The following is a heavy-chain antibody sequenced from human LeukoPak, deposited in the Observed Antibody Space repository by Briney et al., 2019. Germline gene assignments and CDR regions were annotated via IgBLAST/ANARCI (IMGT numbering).Heavy chain of an antibody. D-gene: IGHD6-19*01. CDR3: ARGEIAVAGTVIDY. Sequence: SVKVSCKASGGTFSSYAISWVRQAPGQGLEWMGRIIPILGIANYAQKFQGRVTMTRNTSISTAYMELSSLRSEDTAVYYCARGEIAVAGTVIDYWGQGTLVTVSS. CDR2: IIPILGIA. J-gene: IGHJ4*02. V-gene: IGHV1-69*04. CDR1: GGTFSSYA.